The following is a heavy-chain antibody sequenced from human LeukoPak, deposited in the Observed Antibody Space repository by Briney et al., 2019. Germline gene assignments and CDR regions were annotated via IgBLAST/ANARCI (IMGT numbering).Heavy chain of an antibody. J-gene: IGHJ5*02. CDR3: ASITVENWFDP. V-gene: IGHV4-34*01. Sequence: SETLSLTCAVYGGSFSGYYWSWIRQPPGKGLEWIGEINHSGSTNYNPSLKSRVTISVDTSKNQFSLKLSSVTAADTAVYYCASITVENWFDPWGQGTLVTVSS. D-gene: IGHD4-11*01. CDR2: INHSGST. CDR1: GGSFSGYY.